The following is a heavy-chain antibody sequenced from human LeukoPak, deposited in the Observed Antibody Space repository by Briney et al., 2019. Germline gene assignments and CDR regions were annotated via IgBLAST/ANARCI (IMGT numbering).Heavy chain of an antibody. CDR1: GFAVGSNY. CDR2: IYSGGAI. J-gene: IGHJ5*02. CDR3: ARDQISGLNWLDP. V-gene: IGHV3-53*01. Sequence: GGSLRLSCVASGFAVGSNYMSWVRQAPGKGLEWVSLIYSGGAIRYADSVKGRFTISRDNAKDLLYLQMNSLRAEDTAVYYCARDQISGLNWLDPWGQGTLVTVSS. D-gene: IGHD5-12*01.